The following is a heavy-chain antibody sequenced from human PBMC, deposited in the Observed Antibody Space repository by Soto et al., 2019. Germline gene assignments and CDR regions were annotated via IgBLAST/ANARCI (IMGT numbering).Heavy chain of an antibody. V-gene: IGHV3-30*03. CDR1: GFTFSSYG. Sequence: GGSLSLSCAASGFTFSSYGMHWVRQAPGKGLEWVAVISYDGSNTFYADSVKGRFAISRDNSKNTLYLQINSLRAEDTAVYYCARANTYCSNGICPMNTFDYWGQGTLVTVSS. J-gene: IGHJ4*02. CDR3: ARANTYCSNGICPMNTFDY. D-gene: IGHD2-8*01. CDR2: ISYDGSNT.